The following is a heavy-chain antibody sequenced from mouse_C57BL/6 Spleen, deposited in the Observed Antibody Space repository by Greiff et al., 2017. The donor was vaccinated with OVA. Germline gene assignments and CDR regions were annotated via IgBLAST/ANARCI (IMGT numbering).Heavy chain of an antibody. Sequence: EVKLVESGGGLVKPGGSLKLSCAASGFTFSSYAMSWVRQTPEKRLEWVATISDGGSYTYYPDNVKGRFTISRDNAKNNLYLQMSHLKSEDTAMYYCARDRNYYGSSSFDYWGQGTTLTVSS. D-gene: IGHD1-1*01. V-gene: IGHV5-4*01. CDR3: ARDRNYYGSSSFDY. CDR2: ISDGGSYT. CDR1: GFTFSSYA. J-gene: IGHJ2*01.